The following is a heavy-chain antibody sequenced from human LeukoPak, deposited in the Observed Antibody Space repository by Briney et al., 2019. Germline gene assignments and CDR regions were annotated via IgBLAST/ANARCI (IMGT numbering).Heavy chain of an antibody. D-gene: IGHD3-3*01. CDR1: GFTFSSYS. Sequence: PGGSLRLSCAASGFTFSSYSMNWVRQAPGKGLEWVSSISSSSSYIYYADSVKGRFTISRDNAKNSLYLQMNSLRDGDTAVYYCARVCRAYNFWGGGTFDYWGQGTLVTVSS. CDR2: ISSSSSYI. J-gene: IGHJ4*02. V-gene: IGHV3-21*01. CDR3: ARVCRAYNFWGGGTFDY.